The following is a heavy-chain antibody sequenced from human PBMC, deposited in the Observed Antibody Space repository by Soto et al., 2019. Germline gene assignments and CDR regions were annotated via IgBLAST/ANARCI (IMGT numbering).Heavy chain of an antibody. CDR1: GYTFTSYA. V-gene: IGHV1-3*01. CDR3: GKAISYYYGMDV. CDR2: INAGNGNT. Sequence: ASVKVSCKASGYTFTSYAMHWVRQAPGQRLEWMGWINAGNGNTKYSQKFQGRVTITRDTSASTAYMELSSLRSEDTAVYYCGKAISYYYGMDVWGQGTTVTVSS. J-gene: IGHJ6*02. D-gene: IGHD2-21*01.